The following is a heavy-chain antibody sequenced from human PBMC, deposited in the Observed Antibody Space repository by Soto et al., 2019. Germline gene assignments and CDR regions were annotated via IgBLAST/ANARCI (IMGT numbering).Heavy chain of an antibody. D-gene: IGHD2-2*01. V-gene: IGHV3-30*18. CDR1: RFDFTSYG. CDR3: AKESLFPSIQGIITN. CDR2: MSNDGNNQ. J-gene: IGHJ4*02. Sequence: GSLRLSCAASRFDFTSYGMHWLRQAPGKGLEWVAVMSNDGNNQFYADSVRGRFIISRDTSKNTLFLQMTSLRPEDTAVYFCAKESLFPSIQGIITNWGQGVVVTVSS.